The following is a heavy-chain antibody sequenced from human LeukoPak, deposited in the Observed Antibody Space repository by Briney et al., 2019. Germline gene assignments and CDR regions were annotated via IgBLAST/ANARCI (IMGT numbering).Heavy chain of an antibody. D-gene: IGHD2-2*03. CDR2: IWYDGSNK. Sequence: GGSLRLCCAASGFTFSSYGMHWVRQAPGKGLEWVAVIWYDGSNKYYADSVKGRFTTSRDNSKNTLYLQMNSLGAEDTAVYYCAKIGGYCSSTSCYQGYFQHWGQGTLVTVSS. J-gene: IGHJ1*01. V-gene: IGHV3-33*06. CDR1: GFTFSSYG. CDR3: AKIGGYCSSTSCYQGYFQH.